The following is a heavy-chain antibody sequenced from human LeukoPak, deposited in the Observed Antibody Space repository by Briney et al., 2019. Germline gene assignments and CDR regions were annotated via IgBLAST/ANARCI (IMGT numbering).Heavy chain of an antibody. V-gene: IGHV1-18*01. J-gene: IGHJ4*02. CDR3: ARVRGSGWYYPRVSHNIPSLDY. CDR1: GYTFTSYG. CDR2: ISAYNGNT. D-gene: IGHD6-19*01. Sequence: GASVKVSRKASGYTFTSYGISWVRQAPGQRLEWMGWISAYNGNTNYAQKLQGRVTMTTDTSTSTAYMELRSLRSDDTAVYYCARVRGSGWYYPRVSHNIPSLDYWGQGTLVTVSS.